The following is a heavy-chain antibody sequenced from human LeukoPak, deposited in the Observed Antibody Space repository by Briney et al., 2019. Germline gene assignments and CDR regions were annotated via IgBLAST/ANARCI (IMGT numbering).Heavy chain of an antibody. CDR2: IYYSGST. CDR3: ARDAS. Sequence: GSLRLSCTASGFTFSLSAMSWVRQPPGKGLEWIGSIYYSGSTYYNPSLKSRVTISVDTSKNQFSLKLSSVTAADTAVYYCARDASWGKGTTVTVSS. CDR1: GFTFSLSA. V-gene: IGHV4-39*07. J-gene: IGHJ6*04.